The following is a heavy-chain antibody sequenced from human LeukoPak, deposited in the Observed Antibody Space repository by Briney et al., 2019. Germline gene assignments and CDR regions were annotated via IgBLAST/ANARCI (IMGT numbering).Heavy chain of an antibody. V-gene: IGHV3-9*01. D-gene: IGHD2-15*01. J-gene: IGHJ3*02. Sequence: GGSLRLSCAASGFTFDDYAMHWVRQAPGKGLEWVSGTSWNSGSIGYADSVKGRFTISRDNAKNSLYLQMNSLRAEDTALYYCAKGTHLAVDDAFDIWGQGTMVTVSS. CDR3: AKGTHLAVDDAFDI. CDR1: GFTFDDYA. CDR2: TSWNSGSI.